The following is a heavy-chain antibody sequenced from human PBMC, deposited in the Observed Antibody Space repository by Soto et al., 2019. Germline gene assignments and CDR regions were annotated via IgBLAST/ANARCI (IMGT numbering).Heavy chain of an antibody. CDR2: IYYSGST. D-gene: IGHD5-12*01. CDR3: ARHGGSEWLRNYYYYYGMDV. J-gene: IGHJ6*02. V-gene: IGHV4-39*01. CDR1: GGSISSSSYY. Sequence: SETLSLTCTVSGGSISSSSYYWGWIRQPPGKGLEWIGSIYYSGSTYYNPSLKSRVTISVDTSKNQFSLKLSSVTAADTAVYYCARHGGSEWLRNYYYYYGMDVWGQGTTVTVSS.